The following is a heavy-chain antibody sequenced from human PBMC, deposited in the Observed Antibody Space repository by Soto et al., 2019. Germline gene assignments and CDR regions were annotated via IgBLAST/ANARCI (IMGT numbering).Heavy chain of an antibody. V-gene: IGHV3-30*18. CDR1: GFTFSSYG. D-gene: IGHD6-6*01. Sequence: GVSLRLSCAASGFTFSSYGMHWVRQAPGKGLEWVAVISYDGSNKYYADSVKGRFTISRDNSKNTLYLQMNSLRAEDTAVYYCAKEPLEYRRLYYFDDWGQGTLVTVAS. J-gene: IGHJ4*02. CDR3: AKEPLEYRRLYYFDD. CDR2: ISYDGSNK.